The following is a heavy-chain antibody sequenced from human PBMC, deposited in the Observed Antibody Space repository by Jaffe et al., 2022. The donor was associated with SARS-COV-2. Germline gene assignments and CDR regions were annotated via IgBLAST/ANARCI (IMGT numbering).Heavy chain of an antibody. Sequence: QVQLVESGGGLVKPGGSLRLSCAASGFTFSDYYMSWIRQAPGKGLEWVSYISSSGSTIYYADSVKGRFTISRDNAKNSLYLQMNSLRAEDTAVYYCARVWGGTSSWLGGSYNWFDPWGQGTLVTVSS. CDR2: ISSSGSTI. CDR1: GFTFSDYY. CDR3: ARVWGGTSSWLGGSYNWFDP. J-gene: IGHJ5*02. D-gene: IGHD6-13*01. V-gene: IGHV3-11*01.